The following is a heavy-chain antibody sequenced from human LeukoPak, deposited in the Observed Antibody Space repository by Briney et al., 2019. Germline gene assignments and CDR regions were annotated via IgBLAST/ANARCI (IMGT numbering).Heavy chain of an antibody. CDR3: ARASSSTSCYDDY. V-gene: IGHV4-34*01. J-gene: IGHJ4*02. Sequence: SETLSLTCAVYGGSFSGYYWSWIRQPPGKGLEWIGEINHSGSTNYNPSLKSRVTISVDTSKNQFSLKLSSVTAADTAVYYCARASSSTSCYDDYWGQGTPVTVSS. CDR2: INHSGST. CDR1: GGSFSGYY. D-gene: IGHD2-2*01.